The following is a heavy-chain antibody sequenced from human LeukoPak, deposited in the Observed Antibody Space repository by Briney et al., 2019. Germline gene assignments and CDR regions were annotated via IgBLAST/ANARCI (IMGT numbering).Heavy chain of an antibody. CDR2: IYHSGST. CDR1: GGSISSGGYS. J-gene: IGHJ3*02. Sequence: PSETLSLTCAVSGGSISSGGYSWSWIRQPPGKGLEWIGYIYHSGSTYYNPSLKSRVTISVDRSKNQFSLKLSSVTAADPAMYYCARGSSGWDLGAFDIWGQGTMVTVSS. CDR3: ARGSSGWDLGAFDI. D-gene: IGHD6-19*01. V-gene: IGHV4-30-2*01.